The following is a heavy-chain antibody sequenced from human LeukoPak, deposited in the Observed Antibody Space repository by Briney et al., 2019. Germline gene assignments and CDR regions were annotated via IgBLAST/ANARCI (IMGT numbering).Heavy chain of an antibody. Sequence: ASVKVSCKASGGTFSSYAISWVRQAPGQGLEWMGGLIPLFGTANYAQNFQGRITITADTSTSTAYMELSSLRSEDTAVYYCARELTTVTTSHFDCWGQGTLVTVSS. D-gene: IGHD4-17*01. V-gene: IGHV1-69*06. CDR3: ARELTTVTTSHFDC. CDR1: GGTFSSYA. CDR2: LIPLFGTA. J-gene: IGHJ4*02.